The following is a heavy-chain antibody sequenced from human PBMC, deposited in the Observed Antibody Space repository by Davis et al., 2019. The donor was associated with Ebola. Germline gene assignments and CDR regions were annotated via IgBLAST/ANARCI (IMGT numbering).Heavy chain of an antibody. J-gene: IGHJ4*02. Sequence: PSETLSLTCAVYGGSFSGYYWSWIRQPPGKGLEWIGEINHSGSTNYNPSLKSRVTISVDTSKNQFSLKLSSVTAADTAVYYCARGLAARPDYWGQGTLVTVSS. D-gene: IGHD6-6*01. V-gene: IGHV4-34*01. CDR3: ARGLAARPDY. CDR2: INHSGST. CDR1: GGSFSGYY.